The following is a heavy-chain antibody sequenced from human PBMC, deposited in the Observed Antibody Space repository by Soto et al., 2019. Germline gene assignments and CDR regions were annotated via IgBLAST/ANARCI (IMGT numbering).Heavy chain of an antibody. CDR3: ATDYGWAFQI. Sequence: EVQLVASGGVLVKPGESLRLSCAGSGLSFSDVKMTWVRQLPGKGLEWVGRIQTKTGGGTADYPAAVRGRFTISRDDSKNKLYLELNSLKTEDTAVYYCATDYGWAFQIWGQGTTVTVSS. J-gene: IGHJ3*02. CDR1: GLSFSDVK. D-gene: IGHD4-17*01. CDR2: IQTKTGGGTA. V-gene: IGHV3-15*01.